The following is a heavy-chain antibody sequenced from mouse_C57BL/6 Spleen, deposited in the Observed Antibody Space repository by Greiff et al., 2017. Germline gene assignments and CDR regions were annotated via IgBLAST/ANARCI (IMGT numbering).Heavy chain of an antibody. D-gene: IGHD5-1-1*01. CDR1: GYSFTSYY. V-gene: IGHV1-66*01. Sequence: QVQLKESGPELVKPGASVKISCKASGYSFTSYYIHWVKQRPGQGLEWIGWIYPGSGNTKYNEKFKGKATLTADTSSSTAYMQLSSLTSEDAAVYYCARIPDFDDWGQGTTLTVSS. J-gene: IGHJ2*01. CDR2: IYPGSGNT. CDR3: ARIPDFDD.